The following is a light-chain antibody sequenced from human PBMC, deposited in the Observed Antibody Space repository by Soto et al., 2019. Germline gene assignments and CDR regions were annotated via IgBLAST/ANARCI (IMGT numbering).Light chain of an antibody. CDR2: AAS. J-gene: IGKJ4*01. CDR3: QQYGGMPIT. V-gene: IGKV3-20*01. CDR1: QSVTSSY. Sequence: VLTQSPSTLSISPEWRATLACSFSQSVTSSYLAWYQQTPGQPPRLVMYAASTRATGIPDRFWGGGSGTDFTLTIEKLEPEDFAVYYCQQYGGMPITFGGGTKVDNK.